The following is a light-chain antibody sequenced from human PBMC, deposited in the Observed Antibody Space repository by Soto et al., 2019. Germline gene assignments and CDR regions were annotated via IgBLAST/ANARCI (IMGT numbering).Light chain of an antibody. V-gene: IGLV2-14*01. CDR2: EVS. CDR1: SSDVGNYKY. Sequence: QSALTQPASVCGSPGQSITIFCTGTSSDVGNYKYVSWYQQHPGKAPKLMIYEVSNRPSGVSNRFSGSKSGNTASLTISGLQAEDETDYYCFSYTSSGTYGFGTGTKVTV. J-gene: IGLJ1*01. CDR3: FSYTSSGTYG.